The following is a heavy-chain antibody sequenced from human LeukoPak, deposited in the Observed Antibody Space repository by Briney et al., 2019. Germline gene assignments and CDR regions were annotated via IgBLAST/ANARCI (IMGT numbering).Heavy chain of an antibody. D-gene: IGHD2-2*01. CDR2: IRSNANSYAT. CDR1: GSTFSGSA. J-gene: IGHJ4*02. CDR3: VGRGVFTSTGCFVPSDFDY. V-gene: IGHV3-73*01. Sequence: GGSLRLSCAVSGSTFSGSAMHWVRQASGKGLEWVGRIRSNANSYATAYAASVKGRFTISRDDSKNTAYLQMNSLKIEDTAVYYCVGRGVFTSTGCFVPSDFDYGGQGTLVTVSS.